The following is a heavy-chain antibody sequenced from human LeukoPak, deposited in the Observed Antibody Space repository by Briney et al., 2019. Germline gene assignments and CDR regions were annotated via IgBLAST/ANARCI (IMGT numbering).Heavy chain of an antibody. D-gene: IGHD3-3*01. J-gene: IGHJ4*02. CDR1: GFTFSTYP. V-gene: IGHV3-30*18. CDR2: ISKEGSNK. Sequence: GGSLRLSCGASGFTFSTYPMHWVRQAPGKGLEWVAAISKEGSNKYYAGSVKGRYTISRDSSKNMLYLEMNSLSGEDTAVYYCVKRGSDGGPYFFDYWGRGTLVTVSS. CDR3: VKRGSDGGPYFFDY.